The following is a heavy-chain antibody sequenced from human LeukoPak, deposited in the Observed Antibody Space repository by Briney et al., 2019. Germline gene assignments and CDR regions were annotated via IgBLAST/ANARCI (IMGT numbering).Heavy chain of an antibody. V-gene: IGHV4-61*08. CDR3: ARIHKIVGSEGSAFDI. CDR2: IYYSGST. D-gene: IGHD1-26*01. CDR1: GGSISSGGYY. J-gene: IGHJ3*02. Sequence: TSETLSLTCTVSGGSISSGGYYWSWIRQPPGKGLEWIGYIYYSGSTNYNPSLKSRVTISVDTSKNQFSLKLSSVTAADTAVYYCARIHKIVGSEGSAFDIWGQGTMVTVSS.